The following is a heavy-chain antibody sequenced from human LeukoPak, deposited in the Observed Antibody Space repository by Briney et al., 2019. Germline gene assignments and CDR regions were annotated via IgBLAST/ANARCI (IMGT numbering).Heavy chain of an antibody. V-gene: IGHV3-33*05. D-gene: IGHD2-21*01. Sequence: PGGSLRLSCTASGFIFSHYGMHWVRQASGKGLEWVAVIQNDASTRNYVDSVKGRFTISRDNSENTVFLQMDSLRVEDTAVYYCARELSQIVWGGLDYGGQGTLVSVSS. CDR3: ARELSQIVWGGLDY. CDR2: IQNDASTR. J-gene: IGHJ4*02. CDR1: GFIFSHYG.